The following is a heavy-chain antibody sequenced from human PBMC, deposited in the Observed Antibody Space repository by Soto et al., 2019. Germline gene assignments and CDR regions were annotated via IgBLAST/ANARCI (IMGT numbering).Heavy chain of an antibody. CDR1: GFTFSSYG. V-gene: IGHV3-30*18. J-gene: IGHJ6*02. CDR2: ISYDGSNK. D-gene: IGHD6-19*01. Sequence: QVQLVESGGGVVQPGRSLRLSCAASGFTFSSYGMHWVRQAPGKGLEWVAVISYDGSNKYYADSVKGRFTISRDNSKNTLYLQMNSLRAEDTAVYYCAKDQSGYSSGWWHDYYYYGMDVWGQGTTVTVSS. CDR3: AKDQSGYSSGWWHDYYYYGMDV.